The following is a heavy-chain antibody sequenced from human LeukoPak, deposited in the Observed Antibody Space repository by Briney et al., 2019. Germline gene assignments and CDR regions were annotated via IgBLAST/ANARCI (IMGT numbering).Heavy chain of an antibody. CDR1: GFTFSTYA. Sequence: PGGSLRLSCVVSGFTFSTYAMSWVRQAPGKGLEWVAFISGSGRNTYYADSVKGRFTISRDNFRNTLSLQMNSLRPDDTAIYYWAKDEGVVLSTSFDFGHWGQGTLVAVSS. V-gene: IGHV3-23*01. CDR2: ISGSGRNT. D-gene: IGHD3-10*01. CDR3: AKDEGVVLSTSFDFGH. J-gene: IGHJ4*02.